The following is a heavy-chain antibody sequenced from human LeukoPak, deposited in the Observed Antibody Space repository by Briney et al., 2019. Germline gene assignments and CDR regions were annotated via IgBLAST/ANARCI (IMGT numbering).Heavy chain of an antibody. J-gene: IGHJ4*02. D-gene: IGHD4-23*01. V-gene: IGHV3-21*04. CDR1: GFTFSSYS. CDR2: ISSSSSYI. Sequence: GGSLRLSCAASGFTFSSYSMNWVRQAPGKGLEWVSSISSSSSYIYYADSVKGRFTISRDNAENSLYLQMNSLRAEDTALYHCARGNYGGNSYFDYWGQGTLVTVSS. CDR3: ARGNYGGNSYFDY.